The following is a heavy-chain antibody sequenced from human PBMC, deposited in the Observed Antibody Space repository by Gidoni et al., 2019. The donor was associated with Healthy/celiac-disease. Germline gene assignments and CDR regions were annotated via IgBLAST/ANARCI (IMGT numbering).Heavy chain of an antibody. Sequence: QVQLVESGGGVVQPGRSLRLSCAASGFTFSSYGMHWVRQAPGKGLGWVAVISYDGSNKYYADSVKGRFTISRDNSKNTLYLQMNSLRAEDTAVYYCAKDGGSYFPGWVGYWGQGTLVTVSS. CDR2: ISYDGSNK. V-gene: IGHV3-30*18. CDR1: GFTFSSYG. CDR3: AKDGGSYFPGWVGY. D-gene: IGHD1-26*01. J-gene: IGHJ4*02.